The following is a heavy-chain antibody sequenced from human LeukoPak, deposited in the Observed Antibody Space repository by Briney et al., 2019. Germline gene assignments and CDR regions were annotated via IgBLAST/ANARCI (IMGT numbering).Heavy chain of an antibody. Sequence: ASVKVSCKASGYTFTDYYMHWVRQAPGQGLEWMGWINPNSGGTNYAQNFQGRVTMSRDTSISTAYMELSRLRSDDTAVYYCARDVSIAARPGYWGQGTPVTVSS. D-gene: IGHD6-6*01. CDR3: ARDVSIAARPGY. J-gene: IGHJ4*02. CDR2: INPNSGGT. CDR1: GYTFTDYY. V-gene: IGHV1-2*02.